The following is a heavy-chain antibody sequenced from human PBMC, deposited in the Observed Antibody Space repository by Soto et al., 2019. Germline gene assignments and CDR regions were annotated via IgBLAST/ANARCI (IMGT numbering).Heavy chain of an antibody. J-gene: IGHJ4*02. D-gene: IGHD3-10*01. V-gene: IGHV3-23*01. CDR2: FRTGGDDGTT. CDR1: GFTFSSYS. CDR3: AKKVNSGPGSQYFDY. Sequence: PGGSLRLSCAASGFTFSSYSMSWVRQAPGKGLEWVSGFRTGGDDGTTYYADSVKGRFTISRDNSKNTLFLQMNSLRAEDTAIYYCAKKVNSGPGSQYFDYWGQGTLGTVAS.